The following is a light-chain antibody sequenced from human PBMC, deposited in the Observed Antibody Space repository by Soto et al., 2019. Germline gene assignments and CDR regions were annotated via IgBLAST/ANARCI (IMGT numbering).Light chain of an antibody. CDR2: GAS. Sequence: EIVLTQSPGTLSLSPGERATLSCRASQSVSSSYLAWYQQKPGQAPRLLIYGASSRATGIPDRFSGSGSGTDFTLTISRLEPEDYAVYYCQQYGSSPLTFGGETKVEIK. J-gene: IGKJ4*01. V-gene: IGKV3-20*01. CDR3: QQYGSSPLT. CDR1: QSVSSSY.